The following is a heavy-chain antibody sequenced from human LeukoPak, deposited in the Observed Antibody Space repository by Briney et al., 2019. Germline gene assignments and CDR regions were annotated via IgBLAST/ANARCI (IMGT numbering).Heavy chain of an antibody. CDR3: ARDNSAGGIAWWFDP. CDR1: GYTFINHW. Sequence: ASVKVSCTASGYTFINHWMHWVRQAPGQGLEWVGLINPTGSAALYAQKFQGRITLTRDMSATTDYMELSSLTSEDTAVYYCARDNSAGGIAWWFDPWGQGTLVTVSS. D-gene: IGHD3-10*01. J-gene: IGHJ5*02. CDR2: INPTGSAA. V-gene: IGHV1-46*01.